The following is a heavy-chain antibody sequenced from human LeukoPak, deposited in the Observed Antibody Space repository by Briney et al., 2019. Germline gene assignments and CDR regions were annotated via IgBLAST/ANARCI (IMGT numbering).Heavy chain of an antibody. CDR1: GYTFTSYG. J-gene: IGHJ4*02. Sequence: ASVKVPCKASGYTFTSYGISWVRQAPGQGLEWMGWISAYNGNTNYAQKLQGRVTMTTDTSTSTAYMELRSLRSDDTAVYYCARQYYYDSSGLGYDYWGQGTLVTVSS. CDR2: ISAYNGNT. V-gene: IGHV1-18*01. D-gene: IGHD3-22*01. CDR3: ARQYYYDSSGLGYDY.